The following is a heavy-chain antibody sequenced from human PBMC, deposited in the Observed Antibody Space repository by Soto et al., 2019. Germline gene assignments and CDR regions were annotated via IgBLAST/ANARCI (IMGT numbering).Heavy chain of an antibody. CDR2: ISYDGIGK. J-gene: IGHJ4*02. D-gene: IGHD3-9*01. Sequence: QVQLVESGGGVVQPGRSLRLSCAASGFTFSSYAMHWVRQAPGKGLEWVAVISYDGIGKHYADSVKGRFSISRDDSENTLYVQMNSLRAEDTAVYYCAKDGYLDTYYFDYWGQGTLVTVSS. CDR3: AKDGYLDTYYFDY. CDR1: GFTFSSYA. V-gene: IGHV3-30-3*01.